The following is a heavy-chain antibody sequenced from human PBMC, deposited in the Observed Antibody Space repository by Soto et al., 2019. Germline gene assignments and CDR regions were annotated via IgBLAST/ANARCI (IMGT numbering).Heavy chain of an antibody. Sequence: ASVKVSSKASGYTFTSYAMHWWRQAPGQRLEWMGWINAGNGNTKYSQKFQGRVTITRDTSASTAYMELSSLRSEDTAVYYCARSIVVVTAADYWGQGTLVTVSS. CDR2: INAGNGNT. J-gene: IGHJ4*02. V-gene: IGHV1-3*01. CDR3: ARSIVVVTAADY. CDR1: GYTFTSYA. D-gene: IGHD2-21*02.